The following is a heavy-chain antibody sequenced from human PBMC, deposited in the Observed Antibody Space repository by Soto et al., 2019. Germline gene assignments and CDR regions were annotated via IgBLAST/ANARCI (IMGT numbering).Heavy chain of an antibody. J-gene: IGHJ6*02. CDR3: ARERIAVTGTGYGMDV. V-gene: IGHV4-4*02. CDR2: MHHSGST. D-gene: IGHD6-19*01. Sequence: PSETLSLTCAVSGGSISSNNWWSWVRQPPGKGLEWIGEMHHSGSTNYNPSLKSRVTISVDKSKNQSSLKVSSVTAADTAVYYCARERIAVTGTGYGMDVWGQGTTVTVSS. CDR1: GGSISSNNW.